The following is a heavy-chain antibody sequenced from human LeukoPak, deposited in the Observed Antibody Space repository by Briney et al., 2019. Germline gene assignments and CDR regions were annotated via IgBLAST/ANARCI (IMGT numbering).Heavy chain of an antibody. CDR3: TKAPNSYGFFDY. D-gene: IGHD5-18*01. J-gene: IGHJ4*02. CDR2: IRYDGSNK. V-gene: IGHV3-30*02. Sequence: PGGSLRLSCAASGFTFSSYGMHWVRQAPGKGLGWVAFIRYDGSNKYYADSVKGRFTISRDNSKNTLYLQMNSLRAEDTAVYYCTKAPNSYGFFDYWGQGTLVTVSS. CDR1: GFTFSSYG.